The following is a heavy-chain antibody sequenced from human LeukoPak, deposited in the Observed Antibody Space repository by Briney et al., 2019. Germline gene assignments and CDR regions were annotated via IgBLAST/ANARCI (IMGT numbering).Heavy chain of an antibody. CDR3: AREGVGGVSDFDY. CDR2: ISGSGGST. V-gene: IGHV3-23*01. D-gene: IGHD2-15*01. J-gene: IGHJ4*02. CDR1: GFTFSSYA. Sequence: GGSLRLSCAASGFTFSSYAMSWVRQAPGKGLEWVSAISGSGGSTYYADSVKGRFTISRDNAKNSLYLQMNSLRAEDTAVYYCAREGVGGVSDFDYWGQGTLVTVSS.